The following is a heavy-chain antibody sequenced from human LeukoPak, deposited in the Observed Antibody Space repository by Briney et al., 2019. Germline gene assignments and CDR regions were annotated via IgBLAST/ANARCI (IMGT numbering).Heavy chain of an antibody. D-gene: IGHD6-19*01. CDR1: GFTFSDHF. J-gene: IGHJ4*02. CDR3: VRVGSVAGSDYLDY. CDR2: SGNKAKSYTT. V-gene: IGHV3-72*01. Sequence: GGSLSLSCAVSGFTFSDHFLDWVRLAPGKGLEWVGRSGNKAKSYTTEYAASVKGRFTISRDDSKNSLYLQMNSLKTEDTAVYYCVRVGSVAGSDYLDYWGQGTLVTVSS.